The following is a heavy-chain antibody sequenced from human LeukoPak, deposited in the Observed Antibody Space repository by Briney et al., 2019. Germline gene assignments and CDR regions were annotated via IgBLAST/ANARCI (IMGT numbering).Heavy chain of an antibody. Sequence: GGSLRLSCAASGFTFSDYYMSWIRQAPGKGLGWVSYISSSSSYTNYADSVKGRFTISRDNAKNSLYLQMNSLRAEDTAVYYCAARRSYDILTGYYLWGQGTLVTVSS. CDR1: GFTFSDYY. J-gene: IGHJ4*02. D-gene: IGHD3-9*01. CDR2: ISSSSSYT. CDR3: AARRSYDILTGYYL. V-gene: IGHV3-11*06.